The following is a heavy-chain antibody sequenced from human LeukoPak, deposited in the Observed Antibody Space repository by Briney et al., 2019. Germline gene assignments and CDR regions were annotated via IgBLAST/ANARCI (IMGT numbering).Heavy chain of an antibody. CDR1: GFTFSSYD. V-gene: IGHV3-13*04. J-gene: IGHJ4*02. D-gene: IGHD7-27*01. CDR2: IGTAGDT. CDR3: VRGLLGSGDY. Sequence: GGSLRLSCAASGFTFSSYDMHWVRQATGKGLEWVSAIGTAGDTYYPGSVKGRFTISRDNAKNTVYLQMDSLRAEDTAVYYCVRGLLGSGDYWGQGTLVTVSS.